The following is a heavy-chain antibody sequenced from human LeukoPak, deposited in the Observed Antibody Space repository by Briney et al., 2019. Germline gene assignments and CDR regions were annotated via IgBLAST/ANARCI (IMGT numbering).Heavy chain of an antibody. CDR3: TRFGTRAIAVAGTVDY. CDR1: GFTFSSYA. Sequence: GGSLRLSCAAFGFTFSSYAMHWVRQAPGKGLEWVAVISYDGSNKYYADSVKGRFTISRDNSKNTLYLQMNSLRAEDTAVYYCTRFGTRAIAVAGTVDYWGQGTLVTVSS. CDR2: ISYDGSNK. V-gene: IGHV3-30-3*01. D-gene: IGHD6-19*01. J-gene: IGHJ4*02.